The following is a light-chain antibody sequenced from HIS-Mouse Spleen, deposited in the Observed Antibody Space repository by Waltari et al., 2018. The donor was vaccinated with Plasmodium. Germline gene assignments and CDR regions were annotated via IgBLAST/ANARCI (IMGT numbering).Light chain of an antibody. Sequence: SYELTQPPSVSVSPGQTASITCSGDKLGHKYACWYQHKPGQSPVLVIYQDSNRPSGIPERFSGANAGNTATLTISGTQAMDEADYYCQAWDSSTVVFGGGTKLTGL. CDR1: KLGHKY. J-gene: IGLJ2*01. CDR2: QDS. CDR3: QAWDSSTVV. V-gene: IGLV3-1*01.